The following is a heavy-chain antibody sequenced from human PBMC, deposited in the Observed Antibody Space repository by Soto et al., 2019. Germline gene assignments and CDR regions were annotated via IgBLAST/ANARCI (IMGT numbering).Heavy chain of an antibody. V-gene: IGHV3-23*01. J-gene: IGHJ4*02. Sequence: PGGFLRLSCVGSGITFGSRAMSCVRQTPGEGLEWVSSITDTGGDTKYADSVRGRFTMSRENSKKTLYLQMNSLRVEDSALYYCARGSTDSYPGSRIFDFWGRGTLVTVSS. CDR2: ITDTGGDT. CDR3: ARGSTDSYPGSRIFDF. D-gene: IGHD3-10*01. CDR1: GITFGSRA.